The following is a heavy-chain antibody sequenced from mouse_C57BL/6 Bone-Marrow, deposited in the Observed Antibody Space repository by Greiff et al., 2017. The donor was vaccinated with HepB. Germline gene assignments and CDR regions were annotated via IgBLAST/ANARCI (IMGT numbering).Heavy chain of an antibody. CDR3: ARERGLRYYGSSSWFAY. CDR1: GYTFTDYN. V-gene: IGHV1-22*01. J-gene: IGHJ3*01. Sequence: EVHLVESGPELVKPGASVKMSCKASGYTFTDYNMHWVKQSHGKSLEWIGYINPNNGGTSYNQKFKGKATLTVNKSSSTAYMELRSLTSEDSAVYYCARERGLRYYGSSSWFAYWGQGTLVTVSA. D-gene: IGHD1-1*01. CDR2: INPNNGGT.